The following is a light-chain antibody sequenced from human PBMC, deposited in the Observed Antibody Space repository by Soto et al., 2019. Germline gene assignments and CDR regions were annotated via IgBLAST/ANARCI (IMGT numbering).Light chain of an antibody. CDR3: QHRNNRPFS. CDR2: GAS. V-gene: IGKV3-15*01. CDR1: QSVRSN. J-gene: IGKJ3*01. Sequence: EVVMTQSPATLSVSPGERVTLSCRASQSVRSNLAWYQQKPGQSPRLLIYGASTRATGIPARFSGSGSGTDFTLTISSLEPEDFAVYYCQHRNNRPFSFGPGTKVDIK.